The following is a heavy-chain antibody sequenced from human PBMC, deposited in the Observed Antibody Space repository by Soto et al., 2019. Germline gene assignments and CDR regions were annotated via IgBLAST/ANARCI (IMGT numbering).Heavy chain of an antibody. V-gene: IGHV4-39*01. J-gene: IGHJ6*02. CDR2: IYYSGST. D-gene: IGHD2-21*02. CDR1: GVSISSSSYY. CDR3: ARQAHIVVVTAITKAFPGMDV. Sequence: ETLSLTCAVSGVSISSSSYYWGWIREPPGKGLEWIGSIYYSGSTYYNPSLKSRVTISVDTSKNQFSLKLSSVTAADTAVYYCARQAHIVVVTAITKAFPGMDVWGQGTTVTVYS.